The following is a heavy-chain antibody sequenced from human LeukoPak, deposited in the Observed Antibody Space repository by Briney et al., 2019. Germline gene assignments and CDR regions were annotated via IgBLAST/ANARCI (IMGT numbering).Heavy chain of an antibody. CDR3: ARESPTYCSSTSCPRGYYYYYMDV. D-gene: IGHD2-2*01. CDR1: GGTFSSYA. Sequence: SVKVSCKASGGTFSSYAISWVRQAPGQGLEWMGGIIPIFGTANYAQKFQGRVTITADESTSTAYMELSSLRSEDTAVYYCARESPTYCSSTSCPRGYYYYYMDVWGKGTTVTVSS. J-gene: IGHJ6*03. CDR2: IIPIFGTA. V-gene: IGHV1-69*01.